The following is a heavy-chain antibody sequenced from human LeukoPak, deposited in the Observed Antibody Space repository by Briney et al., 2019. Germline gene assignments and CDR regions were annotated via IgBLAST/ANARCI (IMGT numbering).Heavy chain of an antibody. Sequence: PSETLSLTCTVSSGSISSYYWSWIRQPPGKGLEWIGYIYYSGSTNYNPSLKSRVTISVDTSKNQFSLKLGSVTAADTAVYYCARGKTYYDISKDAFDIWGQGTMVTVSS. J-gene: IGHJ3*02. CDR1: SGSISSYY. V-gene: IGHV4-59*01. CDR2: IYYSGST. CDR3: ARGKTYYDISKDAFDI. D-gene: IGHD3-22*01.